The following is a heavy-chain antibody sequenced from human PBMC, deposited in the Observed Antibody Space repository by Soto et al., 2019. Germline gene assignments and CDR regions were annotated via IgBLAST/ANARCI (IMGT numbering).Heavy chain of an antibody. V-gene: IGHV3-23*01. D-gene: IGHD6-19*01. CDR2: ISGSGGTT. Sequence: EVQLLESGGGLVQPGGSLRLSYAASGFTFSNYAIAWVRQAPGKGLEWVPGISGSGGTTYYADSVKGRFTISRDNSKDTLQLQMNSLRAEDTAVYYCAKTPRQWLVYFDYWGQGALVTVSS. CDR1: GFTFSNYA. CDR3: AKTPRQWLVYFDY. J-gene: IGHJ4*02.